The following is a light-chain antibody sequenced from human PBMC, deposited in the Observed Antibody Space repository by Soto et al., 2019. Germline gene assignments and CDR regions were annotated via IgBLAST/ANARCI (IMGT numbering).Light chain of an antibody. CDR3: QQYTSWQT. CDR2: GAS. CDR1: RDISNN. Sequence: EILMTQSPATLSVSPGGRATLSCRASRDISNNLAWYQQRPGQPPRLLIYGASTRATGVPAIFSGSGWGTAFTLTIPGLQSDDVAVYYCQQYTSWQTFSKGTQVDIK. V-gene: IGKV3-15*01. J-gene: IGKJ1*01.